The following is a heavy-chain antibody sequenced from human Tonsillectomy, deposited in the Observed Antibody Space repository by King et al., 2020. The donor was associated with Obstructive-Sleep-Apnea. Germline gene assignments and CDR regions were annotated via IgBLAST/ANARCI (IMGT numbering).Heavy chain of an antibody. D-gene: IGHD4-11*01. J-gene: IGHJ4*02. CDR3: ARDREDGLHWGGY. Sequence: VQLVQSGAEVKKPGASVKVSCKASGYIFTNYGISWVRQAPGQGLQWMGWISPYNGNTKYTQNFQGRVTMTTDTSTSTAYMELRGLRSDDAALYYCARDREDGLHWGGYWGQGTLVTVSS. CDR2: ISPYNGNT. CDR1: GYIFTNYG. V-gene: IGHV1-18*04.